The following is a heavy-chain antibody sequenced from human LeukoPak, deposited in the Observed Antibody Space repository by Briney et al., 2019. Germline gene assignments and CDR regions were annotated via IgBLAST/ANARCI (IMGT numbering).Heavy chain of an antibody. V-gene: IGHV3-23*01. D-gene: IGHD2-15*01. Sequence: GGSLRLSCAASGFTFSSYAMSWVRQAPGKGLEWVSAISGSGDSTYYADSVKGRFTISRDNSKNTLYLQMNSLRGEDTALYYCARDLAPYCSGGRCSTFDYWGQGTLVTVSS. J-gene: IGHJ4*02. CDR3: ARDLAPYCSGGRCSTFDY. CDR2: ISGSGDST. CDR1: GFTFSSYA.